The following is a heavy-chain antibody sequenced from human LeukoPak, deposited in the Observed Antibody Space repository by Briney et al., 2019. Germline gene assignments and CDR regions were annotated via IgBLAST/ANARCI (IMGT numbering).Heavy chain of an antibody. CDR2: IYYSGST. CDR3: ARALWFGELLPFDY. Sequence: PSETLSLTCTVSGGSISSSSYYWGWIRQPPGKGLEWIGSIYYSGSTYYNPSLKSRVTISVDTSKNQFSLKLSSVTAADTAVYYCARALWFGELLPFDYWGQGTLVTVSS. D-gene: IGHD3-10*01. J-gene: IGHJ4*02. CDR1: GGSISSSSYY. V-gene: IGHV4-39*07.